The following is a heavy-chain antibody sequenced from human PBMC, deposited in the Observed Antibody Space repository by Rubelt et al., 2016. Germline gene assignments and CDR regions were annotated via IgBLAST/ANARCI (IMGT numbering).Heavy chain of an antibody. D-gene: IGHD6-13*01. V-gene: IGHV4-59*01. CDR2: IYYGGST. Sequence: QVQLQESGPGLVRPSETLFLTCSVSGASLSSFYWSWIRLTPGKGLEWVGYIYYGGSTKHNPSLTSPATISVDTSENPFSLKLNSMTEAETAGYYCARVTSAGTSNYYMDVWGKGTTVTVSS. CDR1: GASLSSFY. CDR3: ARVTSAGTSNYYMDV. J-gene: IGHJ6*03.